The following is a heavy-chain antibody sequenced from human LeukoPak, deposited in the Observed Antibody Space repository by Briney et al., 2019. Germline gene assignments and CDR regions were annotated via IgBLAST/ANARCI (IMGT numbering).Heavy chain of an antibody. J-gene: IGHJ4*02. CDR3: ARRIVATIAQYYFDY. CDR2: MSSSGSTI. V-gene: IGHV3-11*04. CDR1: GFTFSDYY. Sequence: GGSLRLSCAASGFTFSDYYMSWIRQAPGKELEGVSYMSSSGSTIYYADSVKGRFTISRDNAKNSLYLQMNSLRAEDTAVYYCARRIVATIAQYYFDYWGQGTLVTVSS. D-gene: IGHD5-12*01.